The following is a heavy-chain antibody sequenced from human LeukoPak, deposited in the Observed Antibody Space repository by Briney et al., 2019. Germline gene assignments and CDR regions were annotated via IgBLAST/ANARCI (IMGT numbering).Heavy chain of an antibody. J-gene: IGHJ6*04. D-gene: IGHD2-2*01. V-gene: IGHV1-69*06. CDR3: AGRYCSSTSCYPYYYGMDV. Sequence: SVKVSCKASGGTFSSYAISLVRQAPGQGLEWMGGIIPIFGTANYAQKFQGRVTITADKSTSTAYMELSSLRSEDTAVYYCAGRYCSSTSCYPYYYGMDVWGKGTTVTVSS. CDR1: GGTFSSYA. CDR2: IIPIFGTA.